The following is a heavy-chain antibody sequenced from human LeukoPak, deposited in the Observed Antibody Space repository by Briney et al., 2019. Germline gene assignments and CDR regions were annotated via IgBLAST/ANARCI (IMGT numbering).Heavy chain of an antibody. J-gene: IGHJ4*02. Sequence: SETLSLTCTVSGGSISSGGYYWSWIRQHPGKGLEWIGFIEYSGSTYYNPSLKSRVTISVEASKNQFSLKLSSVAAADTAVYYCARGTYYYGSGSYYNLDYWGQGTLVTVSS. CDR1: GGSISSGGYY. V-gene: IGHV4-31*03. CDR3: ARGTYYYGSGSYYNLDY. CDR2: IEYSGST. D-gene: IGHD3-10*01.